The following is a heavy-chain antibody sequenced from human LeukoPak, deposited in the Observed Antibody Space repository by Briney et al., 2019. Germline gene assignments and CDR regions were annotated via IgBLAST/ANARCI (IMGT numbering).Heavy chain of an antibody. CDR2: ISSSGSII. CDR1: GFTFSSCE. D-gene: IGHD4-23*01. CDR3: ARAGYGGNFRNFDY. Sequence: PGGSLRLSCAASGFTFSSCELSWVRQAPAKGLEWVSYISSSGSIIYYADSVKGRFTISRDNAKNSLYLQMNSLRDEDTAVYYCARAGYGGNFRNFDYWGQGTLVTVSS. J-gene: IGHJ4*02. V-gene: IGHV3-48*03.